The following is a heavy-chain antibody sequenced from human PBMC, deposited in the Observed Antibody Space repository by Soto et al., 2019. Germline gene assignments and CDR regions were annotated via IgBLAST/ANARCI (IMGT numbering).Heavy chain of an antibody. CDR1: GGSISSYY. V-gene: IGHV4-59*12. CDR3: ARALTIFGVVGLVWFDP. Sequence: SETLSLTCTVSGGSISSYYWSWIRQPPGKGLEWIGYIYYSGSTYYNPSLKSRVTISVDTSKNQFSLKLSSVTAADTAVYYCARALTIFGVVGLVWFDPWGQGTLVTVSS. CDR2: IYYSGST. D-gene: IGHD3-3*01. J-gene: IGHJ5*02.